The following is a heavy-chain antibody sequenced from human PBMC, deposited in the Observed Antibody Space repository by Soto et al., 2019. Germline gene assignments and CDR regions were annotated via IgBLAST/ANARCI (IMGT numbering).Heavy chain of an antibody. CDR2: ISAYNGNT. J-gene: IGHJ5*02. V-gene: IGHV1-18*01. CDR3: ARSRGIAVAGTFWFDP. D-gene: IGHD6-19*01. Sequence: QVQLVQSGAEVKKPGASVKVSCKASGYTFTSYGISWVRQAPGQGLEWMGWISAYNGNTNYAQKLQGRVTMTTDTSTSTAYMELRRLRSDDTAMYYCARSRGIAVAGTFWFDPWGQGTLVTVSS. CDR1: GYTFTSYG.